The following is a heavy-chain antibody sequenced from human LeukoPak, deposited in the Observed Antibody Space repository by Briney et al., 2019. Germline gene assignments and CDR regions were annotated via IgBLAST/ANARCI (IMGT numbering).Heavy chain of an antibody. V-gene: IGHV4-59*01. CDR2: IYYSGST. CDR3: ARGFNWRSGYDFDY. J-gene: IGHJ4*02. CDR1: GGSISNYY. D-gene: IGHD5-12*01. Sequence: SETLSLTCTVSGGSISNYYWSWIRQPPGKGLEWIGLIYYSGSTNYNPSLKSRVTISVDTSKNQFSLKLSSVTAADTAVYYCARGFNWRSGYDFDYRGQGTLVTVSS.